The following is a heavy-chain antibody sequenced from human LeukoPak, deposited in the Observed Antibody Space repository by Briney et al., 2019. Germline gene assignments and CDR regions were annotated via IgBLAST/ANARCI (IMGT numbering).Heavy chain of an antibody. J-gene: IGHJ4*02. CDR3: ARGLYYYDSSGYYYLGY. CDR1: GFTFSSYS. CDR2: ISYSSSYI. D-gene: IGHD3-22*01. Sequence: PGGSLRLSCAASGFTFSSYSMNWVRQAPGKGLEWVSSISYSSSYIYYADSVKGRFTISRDNAKNSLYLQMNSLRAEDTALYYCARGLYYYDSSGYYYLGYWGQGTLVTVSS. V-gene: IGHV3-21*04.